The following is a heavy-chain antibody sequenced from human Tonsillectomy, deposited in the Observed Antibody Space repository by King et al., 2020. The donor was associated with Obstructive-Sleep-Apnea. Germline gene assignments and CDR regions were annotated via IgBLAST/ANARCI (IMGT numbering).Heavy chain of an antibody. V-gene: IGHV4-59*08. D-gene: IGHD6-19*01. Sequence: VQLQESGPGLVKPSETLSLTCSVSGASISSYSWSWIRQPPGKGLEWIGFVYYSGSTYYNPSLKSRVTISVGTSKNNFSLHLTSVTAADTAVYYCARHFYSGGSLGCFDSWGQGALVTVSS. CDR1: GASISSYS. J-gene: IGHJ4*02. CDR2: VYYSGST. CDR3: ARHFYSGGSLGCFDS.